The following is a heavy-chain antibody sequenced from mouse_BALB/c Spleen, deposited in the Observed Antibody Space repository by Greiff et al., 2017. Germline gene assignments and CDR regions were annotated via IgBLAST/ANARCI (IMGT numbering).Heavy chain of an antibody. D-gene: IGHD4-1*01. CDR3: ARDLGNYYAMDY. Sequence: EVKLVESGGGLVKPGGSLKLSCAASGFTFSDYYMYWVRQTPEKRLEWVATISDGGSYTYYPDSVKGRFTISRDNAKNNLYLQMSSLKSEDTAMYYCARDLGNYYAMDYWGQGTSVTVSS. J-gene: IGHJ4*01. V-gene: IGHV5-4*02. CDR1: GFTFSDYY. CDR2: ISDGGSYT.